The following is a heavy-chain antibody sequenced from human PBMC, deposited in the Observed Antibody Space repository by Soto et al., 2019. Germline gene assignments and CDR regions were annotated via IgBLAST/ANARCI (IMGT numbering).Heavy chain of an antibody. CDR2: IKRNIDGGTT. J-gene: IGHJ4*02. D-gene: IGHD6-19*01. Sequence: NPGGSLRLSCAASGFTFSNAWMSWVRQAPGGGLEWVGRIKRNIDGGTTDYAAPVKGRFAISRDDSNSILYLEMNSLRSEDTAVYYCTTVDAVVLNWGQGLLVNVSS. CDR3: TTVDAVVLN. CDR1: GFTFSNAW. V-gene: IGHV3-15*01.